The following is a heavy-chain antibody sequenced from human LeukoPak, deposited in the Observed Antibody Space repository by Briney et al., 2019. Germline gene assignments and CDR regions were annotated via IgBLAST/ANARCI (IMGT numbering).Heavy chain of an antibody. V-gene: IGHV4-59*01. CDR2: IYYSGST. CDR3: ARGRYTFDY. CDR1: GGSISGYY. J-gene: IGHJ4*02. D-gene: IGHD1-1*01. Sequence: SETLSLTCTVSGGSISGYYWTWIRQPPGKGLEYIGYIYYSGSTNHNPSLKSRVTISVDTSKNQFSLKLSSVTAADTAVYYCARGRYTFDYWGQGTLVTV.